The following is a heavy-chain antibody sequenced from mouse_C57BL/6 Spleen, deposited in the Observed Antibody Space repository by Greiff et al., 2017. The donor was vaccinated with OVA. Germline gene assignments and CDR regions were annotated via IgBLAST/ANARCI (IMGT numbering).Heavy chain of an antibody. CDR1: GYTFTSYW. J-gene: IGHJ4*01. Sequence: QVQLQQPGAELVKPGASVKMSCKASGYTFTSYWITWVKQRPGQGLEWIGDIYPGSGSTNYNEKFKSKATLTVDTSSSTAYMQLSSLTSEDSAVYYCARPLGRVYYAMDYWGQGTSVTVSS. V-gene: IGHV1-55*01. CDR3: ARPLGRVYYAMDY. D-gene: IGHD4-1*01. CDR2: IYPGSGST.